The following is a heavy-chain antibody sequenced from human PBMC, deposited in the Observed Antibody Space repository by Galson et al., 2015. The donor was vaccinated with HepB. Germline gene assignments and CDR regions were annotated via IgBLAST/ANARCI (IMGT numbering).Heavy chain of an antibody. CDR2: TYYRCKWYS. CDR1: WGRVSGNSSA. CDR3: ARVRRLIFAPFDS. Sequence: CANAWGRVSGNSSAWYWIRRSRSGGVEWLGRTYYRCKWYSDYALSVKSRITINPDTSKNKFSLQLNFVRPEDTAVYYCARVRRLIFAPFDSWGQGTLVTVSS. D-gene: IGHD4-17*01. J-gene: IGHJ4*02. V-gene: IGHV6-1*01.